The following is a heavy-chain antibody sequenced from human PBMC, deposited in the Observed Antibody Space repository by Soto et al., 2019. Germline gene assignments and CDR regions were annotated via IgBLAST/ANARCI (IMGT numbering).Heavy chain of an antibody. CDR2: IYWDDDK. J-gene: IGHJ4*02. V-gene: IGHV2-5*02. D-gene: IGHD3-16*01. CDR3: AHSLTSINPAMG. CDR1: GFSLSTSGVG. Sequence: QITLKESGPTLVKPTQTLTLTCTFSGFSLSTSGVGVGWIRQPPGKALEWLALIYWDDDKRYSPSLKSRLTITKDTPKTPVVLTLTNMDPVDTATYYCAHSLTSINPAMGWGQGTLVTVSS.